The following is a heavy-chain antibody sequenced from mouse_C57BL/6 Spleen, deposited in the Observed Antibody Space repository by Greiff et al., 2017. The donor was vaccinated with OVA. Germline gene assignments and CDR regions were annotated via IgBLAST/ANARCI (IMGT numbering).Heavy chain of an antibody. D-gene: IGHD2-12*01. V-gene: IGHV1-50*01. CDR2: IDPSDSYT. J-gene: IGHJ3*01. CDR3: ARHDGFAY. Sequence: QVQLQQPGAELVKPGASVKLSCKASGYTFTSYWMQWVKQRPGQGLEWIGEIDPSDSYTNYNQKFKGKATLTVDKSSSTAYMQLSSLTSEDSAVYYCARHDGFAYWGQGTLVTVSA. CDR1: GYTFTSYW.